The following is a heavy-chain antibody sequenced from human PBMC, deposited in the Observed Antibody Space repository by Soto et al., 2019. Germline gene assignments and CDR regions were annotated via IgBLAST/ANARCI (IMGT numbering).Heavy chain of an antibody. V-gene: IGHV4-30-4*01. CDR1: GGSISSGDYY. CDR2: IYYSGST. Sequence: TLCLTCTVSGGSISSGDYYWSWIRQPPGKGLEWIGYIYYSGSTYYNPSLKSRVTISVDTSKNQFSLKLSPVTAADTAVYYCASGGARRYSGYDDYYYYYGMDVWGQGNTVTVSS. CDR3: ASGGARRYSGYDDYYYYYGMDV. D-gene: IGHD5-12*01. J-gene: IGHJ6*02.